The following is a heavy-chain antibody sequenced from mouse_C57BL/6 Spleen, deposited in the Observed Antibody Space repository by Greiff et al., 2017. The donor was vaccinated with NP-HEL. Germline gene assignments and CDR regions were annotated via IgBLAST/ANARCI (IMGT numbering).Heavy chain of an antibody. V-gene: IGHV5-17*01. J-gene: IGHJ1*03. Sequence: EVMLVESGGGLVKPGGSLKLSCAEKGLEWVAYISSGSSTIYYADTVKGRFTISRDNAKNTLFLQMTSLRSEDTAMYYCARRLRWYFDVWGTGTTVTVSA. CDR2: ISSGSSTI. D-gene: IGHD1-2*01. CDR3: ARRLRWYFDV.